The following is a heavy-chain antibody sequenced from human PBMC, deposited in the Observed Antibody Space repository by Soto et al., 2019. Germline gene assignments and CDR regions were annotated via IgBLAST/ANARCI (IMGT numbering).Heavy chain of an antibody. CDR2: IGTAGDT. CDR3: ARGYRITIFGVVYYCYRMDF. D-gene: IGHD3-3*01. V-gene: IGHV3-13*01. Sequence: GGSVGLYCSVSRVTFSSYDMHWVRQATGKDLEWVSAIGTAGDTYYPGSVKGRFTISRESAKNSLYLQMNSLRAGDTAVYYCARGYRITIFGVVYYCYRMDFSSRGTTDTVS. CDR1: RVTFSSYD. J-gene: IGHJ6*02.